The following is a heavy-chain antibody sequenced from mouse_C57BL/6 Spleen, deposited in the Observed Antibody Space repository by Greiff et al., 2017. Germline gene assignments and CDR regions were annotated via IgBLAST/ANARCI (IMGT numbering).Heavy chain of an antibody. D-gene: IGHD6-2*01. J-gene: IGHJ4*01. CDR2: IYPGDGDT. CDR1: GYAFSSSW. Sequence: QVQLKQSGPELVKPGASVKISCKASGYAFSSSWMNWVKQRPGKGLEWIGRIYPGDGDTNYNGKFKGKATLTADKSSSTAYMQLSSLTSEDSAVYFCARGREVSMDYWGQGTSVTVSS. V-gene: IGHV1-82*01. CDR3: ARGREVSMDY.